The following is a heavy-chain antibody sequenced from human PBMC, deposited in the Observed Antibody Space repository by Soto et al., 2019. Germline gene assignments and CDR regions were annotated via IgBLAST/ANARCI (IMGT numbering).Heavy chain of an antibody. CDR3: ARESARVDYGDYVGAFDI. CDR1: GGSFSGYY. J-gene: IGHJ3*02. V-gene: IGHV4-34*01. D-gene: IGHD4-17*01. CDR2: INHSGST. Sequence: PSETLSLTCAVYGGSFSGYYWSWIRQPPGKGLEWIGEINHSGSTNYNPSLKSRVTISVDTSKNQFSLKLSSVTAADTAVYYCARESARVDYGDYVGAFDIWGQGTMVTVSS.